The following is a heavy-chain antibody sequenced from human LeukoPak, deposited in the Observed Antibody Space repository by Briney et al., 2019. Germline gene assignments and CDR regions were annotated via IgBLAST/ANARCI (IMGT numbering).Heavy chain of an antibody. J-gene: IGHJ2*01. CDR1: GGSISSGGYY. V-gene: IGHV4-31*03. CDR3: ATIPPNYYYDSSGSRYFDL. CDR2: IYYSGST. Sequence: SETLSLTCTVSGGSISSGGYYWSWIRQHPGKGLEWIGYIYYSGSTYYNPSLKSRVTISVDTSKNQFSLKLSSVTAADTAVYYCATIPPNYYYDSSGSRYFDLWGCGTLVTVSS. D-gene: IGHD3-22*01.